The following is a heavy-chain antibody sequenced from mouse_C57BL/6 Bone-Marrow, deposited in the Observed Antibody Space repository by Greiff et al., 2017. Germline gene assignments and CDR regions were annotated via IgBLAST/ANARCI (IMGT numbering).Heavy chain of an antibody. CDR3: ASFDGNYFDF. CDR2: IDPEIGDT. J-gene: IGHJ2*01. D-gene: IGHD2-3*01. CDR1: GFNIKDDY. Sequence: VQLQQSGAELVRPGASVKLSCTASGFNIKDDYIHWVKQRPEQGLEWIGWIDPEIGDTEYASKFQGKATITSDKSSNKAYLQLSSLTSEDTAVYYCASFDGNYFDFWGQGTPLTVAS. V-gene: IGHV14-4*01.